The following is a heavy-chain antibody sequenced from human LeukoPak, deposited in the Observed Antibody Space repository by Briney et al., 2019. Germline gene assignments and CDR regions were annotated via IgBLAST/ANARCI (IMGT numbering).Heavy chain of an antibody. Sequence: GGSLRLSCAASGFTFRSFDMTWVRQASGKGLEWVSAISATSTSKFSADSVKGRFTISRDNVENTLYLQMNSVRAGDTAVYYCESIGLYRDGNNGFEYWRQGTQVAVS. CDR2: ISATSTSK. V-gene: IGHV3-21*01. CDR3: ESIGLYRDGNNGFEY. J-gene: IGHJ4*02. D-gene: IGHD5-24*01. CDR1: GFTFRSFD.